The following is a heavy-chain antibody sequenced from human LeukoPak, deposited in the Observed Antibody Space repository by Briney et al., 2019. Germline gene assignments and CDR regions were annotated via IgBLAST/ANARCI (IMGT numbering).Heavy chain of an antibody. V-gene: IGHV4-39*01. CDR1: GGSISSSSFY. J-gene: IGHJ5*02. D-gene: IGHD5-24*01. Sequence: SETLSLTCTVSGGSISSSSFYWVWIPQPPGKGLEWIGTIFYSGSTYYNPSLRSRVTMSVDTSKNQFSLRLSSVTAADTAVYYCARTENYIPEDWFDPWGQGTLVTVSS. CDR2: IFYSGST. CDR3: ARTENYIPEDWFDP.